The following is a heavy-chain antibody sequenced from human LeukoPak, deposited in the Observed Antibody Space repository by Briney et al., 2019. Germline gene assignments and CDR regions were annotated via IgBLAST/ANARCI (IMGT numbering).Heavy chain of an antibody. CDR1: GGSISSSSYY. Sequence: SETLSLTCTASGGSISSSSYYWGRIRQPPGKGLEWIGSIYYSGSTYYNPSLKSRVTISVDTSKNQFSLKLSSVTAADTAVYYCARGRTLITMVRGAYFDYWGQGTLVTVS. D-gene: IGHD3-10*01. J-gene: IGHJ4*02. CDR2: IYYSGST. V-gene: IGHV4-39*07. CDR3: ARGRTLITMVRGAYFDY.